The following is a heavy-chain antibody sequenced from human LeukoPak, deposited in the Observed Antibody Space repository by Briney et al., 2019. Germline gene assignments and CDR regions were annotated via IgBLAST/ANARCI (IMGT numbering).Heavy chain of an antibody. CDR3: ARDTFSSSWYGFGY. J-gene: IGHJ4*02. Sequence: ASVKVSCKASGYTFTSYGISWVRQAPGQGLEWMGWISAYNGNTNYAQKRQGRVTMTTDTSTSTAYMELRSLRSDDTAVYYCARDTFSSSWYGFGYWGQGTLVTVSS. CDR2: ISAYNGNT. CDR1: GYTFTSYG. V-gene: IGHV1-18*01. D-gene: IGHD6-13*01.